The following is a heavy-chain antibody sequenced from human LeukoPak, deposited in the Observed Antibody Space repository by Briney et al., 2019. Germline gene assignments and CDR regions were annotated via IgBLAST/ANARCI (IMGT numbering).Heavy chain of an antibody. V-gene: IGHV1-2*06. D-gene: IGHD3-22*01. Sequence: GASVKVSCKASGYTFTGYYMHWVRQAPGQGLEWMGRINPNSGGTNYAQKFQGRVTMTRDTSFSTAYMELSRLRSDDTAVYYCARADYYDSSGQYYFDYWGQGTLVTVSS. CDR3: ARADYYDSSGQYYFDY. CDR1: GYTFTGYY. J-gene: IGHJ4*02. CDR2: INPNSGGT.